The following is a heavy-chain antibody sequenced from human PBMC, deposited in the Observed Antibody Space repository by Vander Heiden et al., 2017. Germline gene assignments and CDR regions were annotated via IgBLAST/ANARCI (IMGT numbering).Heavy chain of an antibody. V-gene: IGHV3-30*18. J-gene: IGHJ6*02. CDR2: ISYDGSNK. CDR3: AKSRIVHWTVYGMDG. Sequence: QVQLVESGGGVVQHGRSLSLSCAASGFTFCSYGMHWVRQAPGKGLEWVAVISYDGSNKYYADSVKGRFTISRDNSKNTLYLQMNSLRAEDTAVYYCAKSRIVHWTVYGMDGWGQGTTVTVSS. D-gene: IGHD2-8*01. CDR1: GFTFCSYG.